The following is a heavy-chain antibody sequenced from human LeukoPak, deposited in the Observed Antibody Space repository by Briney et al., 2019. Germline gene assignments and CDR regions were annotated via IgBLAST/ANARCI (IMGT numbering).Heavy chain of an antibody. CDR2: IYYSGST. CDR1: GGSISTSSYY. Sequence: SETLSLTCTVSGGSISTSSYYWGWIRQPPGKGLECIGNIYYSGSTYYNPSLKSRVTISVDTSKNQFSLKLSSVTAADTAVYYCARGRGYDPVVFYFDYWGQGNLVTVSS. V-gene: IGHV4-39*07. J-gene: IGHJ4*02. CDR3: ARGRGYDPVVFYFDY. D-gene: IGHD5-12*01.